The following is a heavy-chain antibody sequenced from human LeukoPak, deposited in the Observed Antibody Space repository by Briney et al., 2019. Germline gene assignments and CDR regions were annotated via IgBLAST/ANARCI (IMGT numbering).Heavy chain of an antibody. J-gene: IGHJ4*02. Sequence: SVKVSCKASGGTFSSYTISLVRQAPGQGLEWMGRIIPILGIANYAQKFQGRVTITADKSTSTAYMELSSLRSEDTAVYYCARDQLIAACSAALGYWGQGTLVIVSS. CDR2: IIPILGIA. CDR3: ARDQLIAACSAALGY. V-gene: IGHV1-69*04. CDR1: GGTFSSYT. D-gene: IGHD6-6*01.